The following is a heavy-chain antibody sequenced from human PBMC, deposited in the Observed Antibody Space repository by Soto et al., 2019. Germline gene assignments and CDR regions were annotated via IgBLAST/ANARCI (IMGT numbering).Heavy chain of an antibody. Sequence: PSETLSLTCSVSGDYIHVGGYYWTWIRQRPGKGLEWMGYIYYTGKTYYNPSLESRLTMSVDRSKNQFSLRLTSVTAADTAVYYCAKESPASGSYWGQGTLVTVSS. V-gene: IGHV4-31*03. D-gene: IGHD5-12*01. CDR1: GDYIHVGGYY. J-gene: IGHJ4*02. CDR2: IYYTGKT. CDR3: AKESPASGSY.